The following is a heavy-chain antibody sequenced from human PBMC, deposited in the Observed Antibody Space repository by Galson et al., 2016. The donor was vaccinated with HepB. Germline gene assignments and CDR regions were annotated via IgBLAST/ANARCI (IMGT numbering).Heavy chain of an antibody. CDR1: GGSISRSSYY. CDR2: IYYSGST. CDR3: ARDLTMVTTGWFDP. J-gene: IGHJ5*02. Sequence: ETLSLTCTVSGGSISRSSYYWGWIRQPPGKGLEWIGYIYYSGSTNYSPSLKSRVTISVDTSKNQFSLKLSSVTAADTAVYYCARDLTMVTTGWFDPWGQGTLVTVSS. V-gene: IGHV4-61*01. D-gene: IGHD5-18*01.